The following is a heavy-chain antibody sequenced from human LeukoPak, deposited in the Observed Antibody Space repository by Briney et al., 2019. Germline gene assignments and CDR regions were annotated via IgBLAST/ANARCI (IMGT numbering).Heavy chain of an antibody. J-gene: IGHJ4*02. Sequence: PSETLSLTCTVSGGSISNNNYYWGWIRQPPGKGLEWIGSIYYSGTTYHNPSLKSRVTISADTSKNQFSLKLTSVTAADTAVYYCARRPVGYWGQGTLVTVSS. CDR1: GGSISNNNYY. CDR2: IYYSGTT. CDR3: ARRPVGY. V-gene: IGHV4-39*01. D-gene: IGHD1-26*01.